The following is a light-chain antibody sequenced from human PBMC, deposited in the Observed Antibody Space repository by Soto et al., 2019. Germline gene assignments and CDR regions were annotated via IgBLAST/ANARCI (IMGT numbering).Light chain of an antibody. V-gene: IGLV1-44*01. CDR2: SNN. Sequence: QSVLTQPPSESGTPGQRVTISCSGTSSNIGGNTVSWYQHLPGTAPKLLIYSNNQRPSGLTDRFSGFKSGTSASLAISGLQSEDEADYYCAAWDDSLNGPLFGGGNKLTVL. J-gene: IGLJ2*01. CDR1: SSNIGGNT. CDR3: AAWDDSLNGPL.